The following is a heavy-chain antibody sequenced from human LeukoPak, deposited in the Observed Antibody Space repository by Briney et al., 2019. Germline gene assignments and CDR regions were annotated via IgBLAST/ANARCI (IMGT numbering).Heavy chain of an antibody. D-gene: IGHD3-16*01. J-gene: IGHJ6*02. CDR3: ARGGGLDV. CDR2: INHNGNVN. CDR1: GFTFSNAW. V-gene: IGHV3-7*03. Sequence: GGSLRLSCAASGFTFSNAWMNWARQAPGKGLELVASINHNGNVNYYVDSVKGRFTISRDNAKNSLYLQMSNLRAEDTAVYFCARGGGLDVWGQGATVTVSS.